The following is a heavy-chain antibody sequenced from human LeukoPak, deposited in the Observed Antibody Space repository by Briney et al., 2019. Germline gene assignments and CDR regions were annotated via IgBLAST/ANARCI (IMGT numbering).Heavy chain of an antibody. CDR2: IRYDGSNK. CDR1: GFTFSSYG. J-gene: IGHJ5*02. Sequence: GGSLRLSCAASGFTFSSYGMHWVRQAPGKGLEWVAFIRYDGSNKYYADSVKGRFTISRDNSKNTLYLQMNSLRAEDTAVYYCARDLAGNVVVVPARGRAYWFDPWGQGTLVTVSS. CDR3: ARDLAGNVVVVPARGRAYWFDP. V-gene: IGHV3-30*02. D-gene: IGHD2-2*01.